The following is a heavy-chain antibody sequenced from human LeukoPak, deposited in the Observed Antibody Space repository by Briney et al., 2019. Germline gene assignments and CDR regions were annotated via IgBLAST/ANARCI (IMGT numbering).Heavy chain of an antibody. D-gene: IGHD7-27*01. V-gene: IGHV3-23*01. CDR2: ISNSGDST. CDR3: AKSPDWGSSYFDF. CDR1: GFIFSSNA. Sequence: PGGSLRLSCAASGFIFSSNAMSWVRQAPGKGLEWVSGISNSGDSTYYADSVKGRFTISRDSSKNTLYLQMNSLRAEDTAVYYCAKSPDWGSSYFDFWGQGTLVTVSS. J-gene: IGHJ4*02.